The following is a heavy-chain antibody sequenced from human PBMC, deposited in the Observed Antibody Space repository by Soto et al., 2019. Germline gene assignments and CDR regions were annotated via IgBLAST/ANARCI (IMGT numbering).Heavy chain of an antibody. CDR1: GGSISSGGYY. CDR3: ARDREGDSNYLDY. V-gene: IGHV4-31*03. J-gene: IGHJ4*02. D-gene: IGHD2-21*02. CDR2: IYYSGST. Sequence: QVQLQESGPGLVKPSQTLSLTCTVSGGSISSGGYYWSWIRQHPGKGLEWIGYIYYSGSTYYNPSLKSRVTISVATSKNQFSLKLSSVTAADTAVYYCARDREGDSNYLDYWGQGTLVTVSS.